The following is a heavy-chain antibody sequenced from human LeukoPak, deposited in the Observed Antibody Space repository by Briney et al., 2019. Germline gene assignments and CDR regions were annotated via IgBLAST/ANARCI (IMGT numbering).Heavy chain of an antibody. Sequence: SETLSLTCTVSGGSISSYYWSWIRQPPGKGLEWIGEINHSGSTNYNPSLKSRVTISVDTSKNQFSLKLSSVTAADTAVYYCARDPLGRFLGWFDPWGQGTLVTVSS. V-gene: IGHV4-34*01. CDR2: INHSGST. CDR3: ARDPLGRFLGWFDP. CDR1: GGSISSYY. D-gene: IGHD3-3*01. J-gene: IGHJ5*02.